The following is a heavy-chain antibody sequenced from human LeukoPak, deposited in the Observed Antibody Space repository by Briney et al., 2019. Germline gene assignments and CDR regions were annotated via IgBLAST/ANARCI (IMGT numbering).Heavy chain of an antibody. Sequence: GGSLRLSCAASGFTFSNAXXXXXRQAPGXXXXXXXXXXSKTXGGTTDYXEPVXGXXTXSRDDSKNTLYLQMNSLKTEGTAVYYCTTDRSGSYYFDYWGQGTLVTVSS. CDR1: GFTFSNAX. CDR2: XXSKTXGGTT. D-gene: IGHD1-26*01. J-gene: IGHJ4*02. CDR3: TTDRSGSYYFDY. V-gene: IGHV3-15*01.